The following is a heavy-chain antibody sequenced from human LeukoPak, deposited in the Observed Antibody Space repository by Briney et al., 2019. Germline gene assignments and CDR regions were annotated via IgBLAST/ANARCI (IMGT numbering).Heavy chain of an antibody. V-gene: IGHV3-30*18. J-gene: IGHJ4*02. D-gene: IGHD3-10*01. CDR1: GFTFRSFV. Sequence: GGSLRLSCAASGFTFRSFVMHWVRQAPGKGLEWVAAISYEDGSNKYYADSVKGRFTISRDNSKTTLFLQMNSLRAEDTAIYYCTKERPEEYCESASYFDFLGQGTLVTVSS. CDR2: ISYEDGSNK. CDR3: TKERPEEYCESASYFDF.